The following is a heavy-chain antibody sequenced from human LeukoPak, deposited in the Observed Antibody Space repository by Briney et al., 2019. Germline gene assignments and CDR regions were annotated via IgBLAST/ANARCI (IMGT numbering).Heavy chain of an antibody. CDR3: ARERIAVADDAFDI. CDR1: GFTFSSYG. CDR2: INNSGGST. J-gene: IGHJ3*02. D-gene: IGHD6-19*01. Sequence: GGSLRLSCAASGFTFSSYGMTWVRQAPGKGLEWVSSINNSGGSTYYADSVKGRFTISRDNAKNSLYLQMNSLRAEDTAVYYCARERIAVADDAFDIWGQGTMVTVSS. V-gene: IGHV3-48*03.